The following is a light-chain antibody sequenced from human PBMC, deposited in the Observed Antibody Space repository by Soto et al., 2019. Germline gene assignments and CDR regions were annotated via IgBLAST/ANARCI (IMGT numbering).Light chain of an antibody. CDR1: QSVSNSY. CDR2: GAS. V-gene: IGKV3-20*01. CDR3: QQYGSSPRT. Sequence: EIVLTQSPGTLSLSPGERATLSCRASQSVSNSYLAWYQQKPGQAPTLFIYGASTRATGIPDRVSGSGSGTAVTLTISRLEPEDFAVYYCQQYGSSPRTFGPGTKVELK. J-gene: IGKJ1*01.